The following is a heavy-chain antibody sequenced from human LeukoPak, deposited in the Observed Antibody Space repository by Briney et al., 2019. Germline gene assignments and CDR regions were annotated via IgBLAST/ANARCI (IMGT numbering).Heavy chain of an antibody. V-gene: IGHV3-33*01. CDR2: TWYDGSNK. D-gene: IGHD6-13*01. CDR3: ARDRAAAGEYYFDY. Sequence: PGGSLRLSCAASGFTFSSYGMHWVRQAPGKGLEWVAVTWYDGSNKYYADSVKGRFTISRDNSKNTLYLQMNSLRAEDAAVYYCARDRAAAGEYYFDYWGQGTLVTVSS. J-gene: IGHJ4*02. CDR1: GFTFSSYG.